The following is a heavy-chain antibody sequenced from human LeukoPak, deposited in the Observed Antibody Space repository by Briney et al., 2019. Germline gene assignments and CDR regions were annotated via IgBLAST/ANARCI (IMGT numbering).Heavy chain of an antibody. CDR2: ISSSSSYI. CDR1: GFTFSSYE. Sequence: PGGSLRLSCAASGFTFSSYEMNWVRQAPGKGLEWVSSISSSSSYIYYADSVRGRFTISRDNAQNSLHLQMNSLRADDTAVYYCARKGGTPDYWGQGTLVTVSS. D-gene: IGHD1-1*01. V-gene: IGHV3-21*04. CDR3: ARKGGTPDY. J-gene: IGHJ4*02.